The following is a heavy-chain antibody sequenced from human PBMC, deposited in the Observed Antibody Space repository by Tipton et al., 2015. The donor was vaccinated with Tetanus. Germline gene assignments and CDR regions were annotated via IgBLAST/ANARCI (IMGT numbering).Heavy chain of an antibody. CDR1: GYTFTSYG. V-gene: IGHV1-8*01. J-gene: IGHJ6*02. D-gene: IGHD2-2*01. CDR3: ASGSSIRHGLDV. Sequence: QSGPEVKKPGASVKVSCKASGYTFTSYGLNWVRKAAGRGFEWMGWLNPKSGNAVYAPRFQGRVTMTTNTSITTAFMEVSRLTYEDTAVYYCASGSSIRHGLDVWGHGTSVTVSS. CDR2: LNPKSGNA.